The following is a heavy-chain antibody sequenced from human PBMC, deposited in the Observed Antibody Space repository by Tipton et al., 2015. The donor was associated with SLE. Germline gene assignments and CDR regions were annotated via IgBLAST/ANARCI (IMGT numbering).Heavy chain of an antibody. CDR1: GGSISSYY. CDR3: AMSSSWYTAFDI. D-gene: IGHD6-13*01. Sequence: TLSLTCTVSGGSISSYYWSWIRQPPGKGLEWIGYIYTSGSTNYNPSLKSRVTISVDTSKNQFSLKLSSVTAADTAVYYCAMSSSWYTAFDIWGQGTMVTVSS. CDR2: IYTSGST. J-gene: IGHJ3*02. V-gene: IGHV4-4*09.